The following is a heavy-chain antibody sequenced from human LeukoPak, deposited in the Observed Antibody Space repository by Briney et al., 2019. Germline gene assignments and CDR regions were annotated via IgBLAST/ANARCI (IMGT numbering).Heavy chain of an antibody. CDR2: INPNSGGT. CDR3: AREDCSGGSCSSHFDY. Sequence: ASVKVSCKASGYTFTGYYMHWVRQAPGQGLEWMGWINPNSGGTNYAQKFQGRVTMTRDTSISTAYMELSRLRSDDTAVYYCAREDCSGGSCSSHFDYWGQGTLVTVSS. CDR1: GYTFTGYY. V-gene: IGHV1-2*02. D-gene: IGHD2-15*01. J-gene: IGHJ4*02.